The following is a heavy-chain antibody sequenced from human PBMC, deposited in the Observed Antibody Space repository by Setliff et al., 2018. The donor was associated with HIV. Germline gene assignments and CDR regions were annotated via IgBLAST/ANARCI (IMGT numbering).Heavy chain of an antibody. CDR3: ARGPTGTSYYYYYMDV. V-gene: IGHV3-21*01. CDR2: ISSSGNTI. CDR1: GFTFSAYR. J-gene: IGHJ6*03. Sequence: GGSLRLSCAASGFTFSAYRMNWVRQAPGKGLGWVSSISSSGNTIYYADSVKGRFTISRDNAKNSLYLQMNSLRAEDTAVYYCARGPTGTSYYYYYMDVWGKGTTVTVSS. D-gene: IGHD1-1*01.